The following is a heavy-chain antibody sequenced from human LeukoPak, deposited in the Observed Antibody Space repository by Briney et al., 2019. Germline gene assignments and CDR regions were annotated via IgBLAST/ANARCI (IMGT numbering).Heavy chain of an antibody. CDR1: GGSISSYY. CDR2: INHSGST. D-gene: IGHD6-13*01. V-gene: IGHV4-34*01. Sequence: SETLSLTCTVSGGSISSYYWSWIRQPPGKGLEWIGEINHSGSTNYNPSLKSRVTISVDTSKNQFSLKLSSVTAADTAVYYCARGIGALQQLVRVRATGNRPSPFDYWGQGTLVTVSS. CDR3: ARGIGALQQLVRVRATGNRPSPFDY. J-gene: IGHJ4*02.